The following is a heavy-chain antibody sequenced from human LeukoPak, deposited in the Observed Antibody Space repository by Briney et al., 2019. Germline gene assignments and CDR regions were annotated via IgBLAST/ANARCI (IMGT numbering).Heavy chain of an antibody. CDR1: GYSISSGYY. V-gene: IGHV4-38-2*02. CDR3: ARDYVPYCGGDCYPLSS. D-gene: IGHD2-21*01. Sequence: PSETLSLTCTVSGYSISSGYYWGWIRQPPGKGLEWIGSIYHSGSTYYNPSLKSRVTISVDTSKNQFSLKLSSATAADTAVYYCARDYVPYCGGDCYPLSSWGQGTLVTVSS. J-gene: IGHJ4*02. CDR2: IYHSGST.